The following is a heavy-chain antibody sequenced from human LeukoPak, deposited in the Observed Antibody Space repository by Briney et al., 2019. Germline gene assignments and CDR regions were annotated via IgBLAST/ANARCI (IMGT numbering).Heavy chain of an antibody. D-gene: IGHD6-13*01. CDR3: ARDLRYSSSWYWPNFDY. CDR2: IWYDGSNK. J-gene: IGHJ4*02. V-gene: IGHV3-33*01. Sequence: GRSLRLSCAASGFTFSSYGMHWVRQAPGKGLEWVAVIWYDGSNKYYADSVKGRFTISRDNSKNTLYLQMNSLRAEDTAVYYCARDLRYSSSWYWPNFDYWGRGTLVTVSS. CDR1: GFTFSSYG.